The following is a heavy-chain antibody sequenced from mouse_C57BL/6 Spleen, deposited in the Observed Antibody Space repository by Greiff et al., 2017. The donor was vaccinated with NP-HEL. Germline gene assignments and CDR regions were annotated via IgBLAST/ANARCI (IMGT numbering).Heavy chain of an antibody. CDR3: ARSLITTVPFAY. CDR2: IYPGDGDT. J-gene: IGHJ3*01. V-gene: IGHV1-80*01. Sequence: QVQLKQSGAELVKPGASVKISCKASGYAFSSYWMNWVKQRPGKGLEWIGQIYPGDGDTNYNGKFKGKATLTADKSSSTAYMQLSSLTSEDSAVYFCARSLITTVPFAYWGQGTLVTVSA. D-gene: IGHD1-1*01. CDR1: GYAFSSYW.